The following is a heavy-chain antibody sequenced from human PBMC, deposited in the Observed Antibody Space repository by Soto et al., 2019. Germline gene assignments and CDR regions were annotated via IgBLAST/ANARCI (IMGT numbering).Heavy chain of an antibody. CDR1: GFSLSNTRMG. CDR2: IFSNDEK. J-gene: IGHJ5*02. CDR3: TRIEKGSATYT. Sequence: QVTLKESGPVLVKPTETLTLTCTVSGFSLSNTRMGVSWIRQPPGKALEWLAHIFSNDEKSYSTSLKSRLTISKDTSKSQGVLSMTNMDPVDTATYYCTRIEKGSATYTWGQGTLVTVSS. V-gene: IGHV2-26*01. D-gene: IGHD3-10*01.